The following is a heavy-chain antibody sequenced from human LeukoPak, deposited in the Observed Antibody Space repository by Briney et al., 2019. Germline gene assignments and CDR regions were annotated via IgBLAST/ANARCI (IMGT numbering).Heavy chain of an antibody. CDR2: IYHSGST. CDR3: ARERHDSWSAYHFDS. D-gene: IGHD3-3*01. J-gene: IGHJ4*02. Sequence: SETLSLTCNVSGGSINRYFWSWIRQPPGKGLEWIGYIYHSGSTKYNPSLMSRVTMSIDTSKNQFSLNLSSVTAADTAVYYCARERHDSWSAYHFDSWGLGTLVIVSS. CDR1: GGSINRYF. V-gene: IGHV4-59*01.